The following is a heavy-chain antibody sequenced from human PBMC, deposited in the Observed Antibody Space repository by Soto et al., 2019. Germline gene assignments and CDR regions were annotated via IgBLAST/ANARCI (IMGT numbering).Heavy chain of an antibody. Sequence: PGGSLRLSCAASGFTFSVSAMHWVRQASGKGLEWVGRIRSKTNDYATAYAASVKGRFTISRDDSKNTTYLQMNSLKTEDTTVYYCARDSGYSYGPLDYWGQGTLVTVSS. CDR2: IRSKTNDYAT. CDR3: ARDSGYSYGPLDY. J-gene: IGHJ4*02. D-gene: IGHD5-18*01. V-gene: IGHV3-73*01. CDR1: GFTFSVSA.